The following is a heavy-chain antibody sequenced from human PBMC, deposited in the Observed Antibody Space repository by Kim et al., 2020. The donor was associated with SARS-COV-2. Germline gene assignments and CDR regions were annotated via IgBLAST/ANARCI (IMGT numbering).Heavy chain of an antibody. CDR3: VKDDWNDEGNY. J-gene: IGHJ4*02. CDR2: ISSNGGST. Sequence: GGSLRLSCSASGFTFSSYAMYWVRQAPGKGLEYVSAISSNGGSTCYADSVKGRFTISRDNSKNTLYLQMSSLRAEDTAVYYCVKDDWNDEGNYWGQGTLVTVSS. CDR1: GFTFSSYA. V-gene: IGHV3-64D*06. D-gene: IGHD1-1*01.